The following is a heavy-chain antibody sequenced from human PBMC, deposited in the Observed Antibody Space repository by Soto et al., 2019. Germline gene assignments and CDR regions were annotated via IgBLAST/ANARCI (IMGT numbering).Heavy chain of an antibody. J-gene: IGHJ5*02. D-gene: IGHD6-19*01. CDR3: AREGAVADMGRFDP. Sequence: QVHLVESGGAVVQPGRSLRLSCAASGFTFNDYAMYWVRQAPGKGLEWVAAISHDGGIEYYADSVKGRFTISRDNSKNTLDLQMNSLRTDDTALYHCAREGAVADMGRFDPWGQGTLVTVSS. CDR2: ISHDGGIE. V-gene: IGHV3-30*04. CDR1: GFTFNDYA.